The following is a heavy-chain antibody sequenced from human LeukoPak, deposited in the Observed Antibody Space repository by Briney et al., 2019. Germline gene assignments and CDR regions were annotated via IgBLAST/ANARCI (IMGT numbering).Heavy chain of an antibody. V-gene: IGHV4-39*01. Sequence: SETLSLTCTVSGGSITSSDYYWGWIRQPPGKGLEWIGTIRFSGNTYYNPFLKSRVTISADTSKNQFSLTLGSVSATDTAVYYCVSPRGFSYGYFDYWGQGTLVTVSS. CDR2: IRFSGNT. CDR3: VSPRGFSYGYFDY. CDR1: GGSITSSDYY. J-gene: IGHJ4*02. D-gene: IGHD5-18*01.